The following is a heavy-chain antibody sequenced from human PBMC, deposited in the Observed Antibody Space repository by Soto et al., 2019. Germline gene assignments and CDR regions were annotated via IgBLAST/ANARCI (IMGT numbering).Heavy chain of an antibody. J-gene: IGHJ6*02. CDR2: IYPGDSDT. V-gene: IGHV5-51*01. CDR1: GYSFTSYW. CDR3: ARLGRYCSGGSCYPYYYYGMDV. D-gene: IGHD2-15*01. Sequence: GESLKISCKGSGYSFTSYWIGWVRQMPGKGLEWMGIIYPGDSDTRYSPSFQGQVTISADKSISTAYLQWSSLKASDTAMYYCARLGRYCSGGSCYPYYYYGMDVWGQGTTVTVSS.